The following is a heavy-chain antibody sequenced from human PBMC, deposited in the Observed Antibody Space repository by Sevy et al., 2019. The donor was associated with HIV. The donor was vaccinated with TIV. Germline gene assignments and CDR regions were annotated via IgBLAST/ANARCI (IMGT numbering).Heavy chain of an antibody. Sequence: GGSLRLSCVASGFTFSSYAMHWVRQAPGKGLEWVAVISYDGSNKYYADSVKGRFTISRDNSKNTLYLQMNSLRAEDTAVYYCARLYGSGSYFDYWGQGTLVTVSS. D-gene: IGHD3-10*01. V-gene: IGHV3-30*04. J-gene: IGHJ4*02. CDR3: ARLYGSGSYFDY. CDR1: GFTFSSYA. CDR2: ISYDGSNK.